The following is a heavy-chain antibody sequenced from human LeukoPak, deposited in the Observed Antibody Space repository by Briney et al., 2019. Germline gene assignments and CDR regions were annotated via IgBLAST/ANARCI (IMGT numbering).Heavy chain of an antibody. Sequence: GGSLTLSCAASGFTFSYFYMSWIRQAPGKGLEWVSYIHRSGSPIYYADSVQGRFTISRDNAMNSLYLQMNSLRGEDTAVYYCARGHYQLEVWGQGTLVTVSS. CDR2: IHRSGSPI. D-gene: IGHD2-2*01. CDR1: GFTFSYFY. J-gene: IGHJ4*02. CDR3: ARGHYQLEV. V-gene: IGHV3-11*01.